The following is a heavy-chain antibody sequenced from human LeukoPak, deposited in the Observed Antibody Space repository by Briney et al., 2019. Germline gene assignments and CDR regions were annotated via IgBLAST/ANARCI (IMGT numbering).Heavy chain of an antibody. D-gene: IGHD6-6*01. CDR1: GFTFSSYS. V-gene: IGHV3-21*01. Sequence: PGGSLRLSCSASGFTFSSYSMNWVRQAPGKGLEWVSSISSSSSYIYYADSVKGRFTISRDNAKNSLYLQMNSLRAEDTAVYYCARGWDFEYSSSPNYFDYWGQGTLVTVSS. CDR2: ISSSSSYI. CDR3: ARGWDFEYSSSPNYFDY. J-gene: IGHJ4*02.